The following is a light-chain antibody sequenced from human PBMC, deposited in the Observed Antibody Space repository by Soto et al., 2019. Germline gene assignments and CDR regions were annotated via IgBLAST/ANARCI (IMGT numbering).Light chain of an antibody. CDR1: QSISSK. CDR2: VAS. Sequence: QMTQSPSSLSASLGDRVTITCRASQSISSKLSWYQQKTGKAPXLLIYVASSLQSGVPSRFTGSGSGTDFTLTISSLQPEDFATYYCLQTYNSPITFGQGTRLEI. CDR3: LQTYNSPIT. V-gene: IGKV1-39*01. J-gene: IGKJ5*01.